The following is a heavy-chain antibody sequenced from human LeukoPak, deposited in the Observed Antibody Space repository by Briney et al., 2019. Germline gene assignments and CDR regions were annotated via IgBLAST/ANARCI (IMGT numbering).Heavy chain of an antibody. V-gene: IGHV1-3*01. J-gene: IGHJ4*02. D-gene: IGHD5-18*01. CDR2: INAGNGNT. CDR1: GYTFTSYA. Sequence: ASVKVSCKASGYTFTSYAMHWVRQAPGQRLEWMGWINAGNGNTKYSQKFQGRVTITRDTSASTAYMELSSLRSEDTAVYYCARGPTYSYGLLDYWGQGTLVTVSS. CDR3: ARGPTYSYGLLDY.